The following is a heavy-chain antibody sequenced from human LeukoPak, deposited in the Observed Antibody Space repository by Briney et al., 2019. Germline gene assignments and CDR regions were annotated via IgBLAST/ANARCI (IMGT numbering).Heavy chain of an antibody. Sequence: PSEPLSLICSVSGGSINSYFWRGIRQPPGKGVEGIEYIYYSGSTHYNPSLKRRVPISVDTSKHQFSLKLSSVTAADTAVYYGARLPHYYGSGSYLVDPWGQGTLVTVSS. D-gene: IGHD3-10*01. V-gene: IGHV4-59*08. CDR1: GGSINSYF. CDR3: ARLPHYYGSGSYLVDP. J-gene: IGHJ5*02. CDR2: IYYSGST.